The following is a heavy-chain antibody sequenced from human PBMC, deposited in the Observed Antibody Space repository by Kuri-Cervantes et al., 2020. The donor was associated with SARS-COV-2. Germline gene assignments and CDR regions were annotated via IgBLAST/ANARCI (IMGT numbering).Heavy chain of an antibody. CDR1: GGSFSGYC. D-gene: IGHD5-18*01. V-gene: IGHV4-34*01. CDR3: ARSGYSYGPETQGAFDI. CDR2: INHSGST. Sequence: QTLSLTCAVYGGSFSGYCWSWIRQPPGKGLEWIGEINHSGSTNYNPSLKSRVTISVDTSKNQFSLKLSSVTAADTAVYYCARSGYSYGPETQGAFDIWGQGTMVTVSS. J-gene: IGHJ3*02.